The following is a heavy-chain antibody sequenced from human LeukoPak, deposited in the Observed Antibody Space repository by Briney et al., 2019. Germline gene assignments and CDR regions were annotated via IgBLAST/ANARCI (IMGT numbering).Heavy chain of an antibody. CDR2: INPQNGVA. CDR1: GYTFTGYY. V-gene: IGHV1-2*02. J-gene: IGHJ6*01. D-gene: IGHD1-1*01. CDR3: ARDRIAGTRGEDGMYV. Sequence: GASVKVSCNASGYTFTGYYMPWVRQPPGQGLELMGWINPQNGVAYYVQKLQGRITVTGETSTSTAHMELSRLRSDDTAVYYCARDRIAGTRGEDGMYVWGGGATVIVAS.